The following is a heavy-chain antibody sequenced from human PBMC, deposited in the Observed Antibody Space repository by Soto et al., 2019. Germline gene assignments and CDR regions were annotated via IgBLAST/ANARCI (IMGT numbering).Heavy chain of an antibody. Sequence: QVQLVESGGGLVKPGGSLRLSCAASGFTFSDSYMTWIRQAPGKGLEWVSYINYSGTTTYYADSVKGRFTISRDNAKNSLYLQMNSLRAEDTAVYYCARYRAARTFDYWGQGTLVTVSS. CDR2: INYSGTTT. CDR3: ARYRAARTFDY. D-gene: IGHD6-6*01. CDR1: GFTFSDSY. J-gene: IGHJ4*02. V-gene: IGHV3-11*01.